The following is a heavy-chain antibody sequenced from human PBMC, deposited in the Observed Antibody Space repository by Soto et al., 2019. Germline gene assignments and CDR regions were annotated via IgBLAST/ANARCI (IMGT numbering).Heavy chain of an antibody. D-gene: IGHD6-19*01. CDR2: IKQDGSER. J-gene: IGHJ6*02. CDR1: GFSFSSYW. V-gene: IGHV3-7*01. CDR3: TRRPSGFPGMEV. Sequence: HPGGSLRLSCAASGFSFSSYWMSWVRQAPGKGLEWVANIKQDGSERYYVDSVKGRFTISRDNAKNSLSLQMNSLRADDTAVYFCTRRPSGFPGMEVWGQGTTVTVSS.